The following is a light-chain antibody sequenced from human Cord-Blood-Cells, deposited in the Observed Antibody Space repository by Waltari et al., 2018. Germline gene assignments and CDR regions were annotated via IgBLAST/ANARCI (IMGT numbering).Light chain of an antibody. V-gene: IGKV4-1*01. Sequence: DIVMTQSPDSLAVSLGEXXXXXXXXXXSVLYSSNNKNYLAWYQQKPGQPPKLLIYWASTRESGVPDRFSGSGSGTDFTLTISSLQAEDVAVYYCQQYYSTPYTFGQGTKLEIK. CDR2: WAS. CDR1: XSVLYSSNNKNY. CDR3: QQYYSTPYT. J-gene: IGKJ2*01.